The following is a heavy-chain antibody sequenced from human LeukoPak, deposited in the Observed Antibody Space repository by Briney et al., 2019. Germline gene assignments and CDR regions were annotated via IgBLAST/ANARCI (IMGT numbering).Heavy chain of an antibody. CDR3: ARRGWATFDY. Sequence: GGSLRLSCAASGFTFSNYWMSWVRQAPGKGLEWVANIKQDGSEKYYVDSVKGRFTISRDNAKNSLYLQMNSLRAEDTAVYYCARRGWATFDYWGQGTLVTVSS. CDR1: GFTFSNYW. D-gene: IGHD5-12*01. V-gene: IGHV3-7*01. CDR2: IKQDGSEK. J-gene: IGHJ4*02.